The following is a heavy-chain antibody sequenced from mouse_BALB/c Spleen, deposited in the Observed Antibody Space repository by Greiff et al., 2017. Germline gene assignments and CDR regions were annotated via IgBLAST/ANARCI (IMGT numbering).Heavy chain of an antibody. CDR2: ISDGGSYT. CDR1: GFTFSDYY. CDR3: ARDRGSGDFDD. Sequence: DVQLVESGGGLVKPGGSLKLSCAASGFTFSDYYMYWVRQTPEKRLEWVATISDGGSYTYYPDSVKGRFTISRDNAKNNLYLQMSSLKSEDTAMYYCARDRGSGDFDDWGQGTTLTVSS. J-gene: IGHJ2*01. V-gene: IGHV5-4*02.